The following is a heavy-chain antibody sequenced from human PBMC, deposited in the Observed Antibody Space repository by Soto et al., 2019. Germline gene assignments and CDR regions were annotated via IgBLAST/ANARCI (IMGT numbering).Heavy chain of an antibody. V-gene: IGHV1-18*01. CDR1: GYTFTSYG. J-gene: IGHJ4*02. CDR3: AREALMVYAPGYSSGWYALAVGY. Sequence: QVQLVQSGAEVKKPGASVKVSCKASGYTFTSYGISWVRQAPGQGLEWMGWISAYNGNTNYAQKIQGRVTMTTDTSTSKADVELRSLRSDDTAVYYCAREALMVYAPGYSSGWYALAVGYWGQGTLVTVSS. D-gene: IGHD6-19*01. CDR2: ISAYNGNT.